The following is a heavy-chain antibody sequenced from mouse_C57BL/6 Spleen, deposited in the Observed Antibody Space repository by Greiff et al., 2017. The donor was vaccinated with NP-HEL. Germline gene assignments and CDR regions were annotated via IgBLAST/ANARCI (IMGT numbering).Heavy chain of an antibody. CDR2: INPHYGTT. V-gene: IGHV1-39*01. CDR3: ARNYGSSYWYFDV. J-gene: IGHJ1*03. CDR1: GYSFTDYD. D-gene: IGHD1-1*01. Sequence: EVQLQQSGPELVKPGASVKISCKASGYSFTDYDMNWVKQSNGKSLEWIGVINPHYGTTSYNQKFKGKATLTVDQSSSTAYMQLNSLTSEDSAVYYCARNYGSSYWYFDVWGTGTTVTVSS.